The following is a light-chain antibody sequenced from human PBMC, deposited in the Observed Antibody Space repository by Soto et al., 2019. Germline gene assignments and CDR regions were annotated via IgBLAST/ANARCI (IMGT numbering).Light chain of an antibody. CDR1: TNDIGGYNL. CDR2: EAN. CDR3: SSYTSSSTLV. V-gene: IGLV2-14*02. J-gene: IGLJ3*02. Sequence: QSALTQPASVSGSPGQSITISCTGTTNDIGGYNLVSWYQQHPGKAPKLMIYEANKRPSGVSDRFSGSKSGNTASLTISPLQSEDEADYYCSSYTSSSTLVFGGGTKVTVL.